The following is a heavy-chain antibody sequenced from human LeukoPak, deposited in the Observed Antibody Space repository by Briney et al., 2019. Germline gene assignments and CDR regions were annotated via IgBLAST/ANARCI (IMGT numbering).Heavy chain of an antibody. D-gene: IGHD2-2*01. J-gene: IGHJ4*02. CDR2: IKSKTDGGTT. CDR1: GFTVNSNC. CDR3: ICIVVVPAAMHYFDY. Sequence: GGSLRLSCAASGFTVNSNCMNWVRQAPGKGLEWVGRIKSKTDGGTTDYAAPVKGRFTISRDDSKNTLYLQMNSLKTEDTAVYYCICIVVVPAAMHYFDYWGQGTLVTVSS. V-gene: IGHV3-15*01.